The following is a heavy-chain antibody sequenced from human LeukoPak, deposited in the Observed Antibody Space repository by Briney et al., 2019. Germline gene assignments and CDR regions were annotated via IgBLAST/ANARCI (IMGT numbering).Heavy chain of an antibody. D-gene: IGHD4-17*01. V-gene: IGHV4-59*08. CDR2: IYYSGST. CDR1: GGSMSPYH. J-gene: IGHJ3*02. CDR3: ARQGDNDYGDYGSEFDAFDI. Sequence: PSETLSLTCTVSGGSMSPYHWGWIRQPPGKGLEWTGYIYYSGSTNYNPSLKSRVTISVDTSKNQFSLKLSSVTAADTAVYYCARQGDNDYGDYGSEFDAFDIWGQGTMVTVSS.